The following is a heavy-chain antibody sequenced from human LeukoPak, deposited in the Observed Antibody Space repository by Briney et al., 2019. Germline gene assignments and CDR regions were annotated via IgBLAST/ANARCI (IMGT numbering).Heavy chain of an antibody. CDR2: ITGSGGST. CDR3: AKHSSQGIFDY. D-gene: IGHD6-13*01. Sequence: HTGGSLRLSCAASAFTFSNYAMSWVRQAPGKGLEWVSAITGSGGSTYYEDSVKGRFTISRDNSKNTLYLQLNSLRAEDTAVYCCAKHSSQGIFDYWGQGTLVTVSS. J-gene: IGHJ4*02. V-gene: IGHV3-23*01. CDR1: AFTFSNYA.